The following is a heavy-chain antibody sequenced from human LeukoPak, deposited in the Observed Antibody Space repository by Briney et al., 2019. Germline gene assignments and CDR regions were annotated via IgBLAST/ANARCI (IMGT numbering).Heavy chain of an antibody. CDR3: ASGVNSGSYYYDY. CDR1: GYTFTSYD. J-gene: IGHJ4*02. CDR2: MNPNSGNT. D-gene: IGHD1-26*01. Sequence: GASVKISCKASGYTFTSYDINWVRQATGQGLEWMGWMNPNSGNTGYAQKFQGRVTITRNTSISTAYMELSSLRSEDTAVYYCASGVNSGSYYYDYWGQGTLVTVSS. V-gene: IGHV1-8*03.